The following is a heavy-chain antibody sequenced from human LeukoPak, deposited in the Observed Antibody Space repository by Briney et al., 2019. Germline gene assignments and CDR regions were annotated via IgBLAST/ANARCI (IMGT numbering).Heavy chain of an antibody. J-gene: IGHJ5*02. CDR2: INHSGST. Sequence: SETLSLTCAVYGGSFSGYYWSWIRQPPGKGLEWIGEINHSGSTNYNPSLKSRVTISVDTSKNQFSLKLSSVTAADTAVYYCARGRRYFDWLRGSWFDPWGQGTLVTVSS. CDR3: ARGRRYFDWLRGSWFDP. V-gene: IGHV4-34*01. D-gene: IGHD3-9*01. CDR1: GGSFSGYY.